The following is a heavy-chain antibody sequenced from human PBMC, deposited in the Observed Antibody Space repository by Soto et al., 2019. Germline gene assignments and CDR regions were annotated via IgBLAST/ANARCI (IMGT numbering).Heavy chain of an antibody. CDR2: IWYDGSNK. CDR1: GFTFSSYG. D-gene: IGHD4-17*01. J-gene: IGHJ4*02. V-gene: IGHV3-33*01. Sequence: PGGSLRLSCAASGFTFSSYGMHWVRQAPGKGLEWVAVIWYDGSNKYYADSVKGRFTISRDNSKNTLYLQMNSLRAEDTAVYCCARGPLSHDYGGNSDTVFDYWGQGTLVTVSS. CDR3: ARGPLSHDYGGNSDTVFDY.